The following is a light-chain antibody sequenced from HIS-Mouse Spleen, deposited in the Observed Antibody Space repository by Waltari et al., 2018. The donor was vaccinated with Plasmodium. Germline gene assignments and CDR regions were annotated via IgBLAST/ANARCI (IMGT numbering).Light chain of an antibody. CDR2: EGS. CDR3: CSYAGSSTFVV. Sequence: QTALTQPASVSGSHGQSITISCTGTSSDVGSYNIVSWYQQHPGKAPKRMIYEGSKRPSGVSNRFSGSKSGNTASLTSSGLQAEDEADYYCCSYAGSSTFVVFGGGTKLTVL. J-gene: IGLJ2*01. CDR1: SSDVGSYNI. V-gene: IGLV2-23*03.